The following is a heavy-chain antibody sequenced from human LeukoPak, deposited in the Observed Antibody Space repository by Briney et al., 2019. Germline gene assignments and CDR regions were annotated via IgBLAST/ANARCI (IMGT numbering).Heavy chain of an antibody. V-gene: IGHV4-59*08. CDR2: IYYTGGT. D-gene: IGHD6-19*01. J-gene: IGHJ4*02. CDR3: AKYGNSGWVIDN. CDR1: GGSIGSDY. Sequence: PSETLSLTCSVSGGSIGSDYWTWIRQPPGKGLEYIGYIYYTGGTNYNPSLKSRVTISVDTSKNQFSLKLSSVAAADTAVYFCAKYGNSGWVIDNWGQGTLVTVSS.